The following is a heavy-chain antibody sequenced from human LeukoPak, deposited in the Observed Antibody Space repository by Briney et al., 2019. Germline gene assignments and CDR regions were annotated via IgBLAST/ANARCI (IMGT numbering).Heavy chain of an antibody. D-gene: IGHD3-16*02. CDR1: GYTFTSCG. J-gene: IGHJ4*02. CDR2: ISAYNGNT. CDR3: ARGGFGGVIADFDY. V-gene: IGHV1-18*01. Sequence: GASVKVSCKASGYTFTSCGISWVRQAPGQGLEWMGWISAYNGNTSYAQKLQGRDTLTTDTSTSTANMELRSMRCDDTAVYYCARGGFGGVIADFDYWGQGTLVTVSS.